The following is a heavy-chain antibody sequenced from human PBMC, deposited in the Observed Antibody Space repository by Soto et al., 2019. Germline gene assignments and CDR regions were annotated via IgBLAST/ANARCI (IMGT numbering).Heavy chain of an antibody. D-gene: IGHD3-3*01. V-gene: IGHV1-18*01. J-gene: IGHJ4*02. CDR1: GYTFTSYG. Sequence: ASVTVSWKASGYTFTSYGISWVRQAPGQGLEWMGWISAYNGNTNYAQKLQGRVTMTTDTSTSTAYMELRGLRSDDTAVYYCARDGSSYDFWSGYYFDYWGQGTLVTVSS. CDR2: ISAYNGNT. CDR3: ARDGSSYDFWSGYYFDY.